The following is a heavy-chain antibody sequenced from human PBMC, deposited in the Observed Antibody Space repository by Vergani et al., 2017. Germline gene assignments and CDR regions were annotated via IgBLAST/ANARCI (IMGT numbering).Heavy chain of an antibody. V-gene: IGHV3-53*02. D-gene: IGHD3-10*01. CDR3: ASLVGLYGSGTGAFDI. J-gene: IGHJ3*02. Sequence: EVQLVETGGGLIQPGGSLRLSCAASGFTVSSNYMSWVRQAPGKGLEWVSVIYSGGSTYYADSVKGRFTISRDNSKNTLYLQMNSLRAEDTAVYYCASLVGLYGSGTGAFDIGGQGTMVTVSS. CDR1: GFTVSSNY. CDR2: IYSGGST.